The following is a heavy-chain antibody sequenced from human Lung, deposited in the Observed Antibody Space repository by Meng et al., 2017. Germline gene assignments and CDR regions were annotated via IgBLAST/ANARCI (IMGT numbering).Heavy chain of an antibody. D-gene: IGHD4-11*01. CDR2: INHSGST. J-gene: IGHJ4*02. CDR3: ARGPTTMAHDFDY. CDR1: GGSFSDYY. Sequence: QGPLQQWGAGLLKPSGTLSPTCVVSGGSFSDYYWSWIRQPPGKGLEWIGEINHSGSTNYNPSLESRATISVDTSQNNLSLKLSSVTAADSAVYYCARGPTTMAHDFDYWGQGTLVTVSS. V-gene: IGHV4-34*01.